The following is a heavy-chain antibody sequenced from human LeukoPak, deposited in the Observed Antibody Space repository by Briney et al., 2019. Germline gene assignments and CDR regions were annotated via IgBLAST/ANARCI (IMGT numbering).Heavy chain of an antibody. J-gene: IGHJ4*02. D-gene: IGHD3-22*01. CDR2: IYPGDSDT. V-gene: IGHV5-51*01. CDR3: AGGYDSSGYYYGY. Sequence: GESLKISCKGSGYRFTSYWIGWVRQMPGKGLEWMGIIYPGDSDTRYSPSFQGQVTISAHKSIRTAYLQWSSLKASDTAMYYCAGGYDSSGYYYGYWGQGTLVTVPS. CDR1: GYRFTSYW.